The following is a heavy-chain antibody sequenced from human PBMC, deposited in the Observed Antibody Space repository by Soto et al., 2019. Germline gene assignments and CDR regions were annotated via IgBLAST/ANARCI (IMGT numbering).Heavy chain of an antibody. D-gene: IGHD3-16*01. CDR3: ARDLSWGSKWYYYMDV. V-gene: IGHV3-48*02. CDR2: ISSSSTNI. Sequence: EVQLVESGGGLVQPGGSLRLSCAASGFTISGNXXXWXRQAPGRGLEWVSYISSSSTNIHYADSVRGRFTISRDNAKNSLYLQMNSLRDEDTAVYRCARDLSWGSKWYYYMDVWGKGTTVTVSS. J-gene: IGHJ6*03. CDR1: GFTISGNX.